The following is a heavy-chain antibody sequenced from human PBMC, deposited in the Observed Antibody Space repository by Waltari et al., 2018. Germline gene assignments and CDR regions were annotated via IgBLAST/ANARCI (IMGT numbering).Heavy chain of an antibody. D-gene: IGHD1-26*01. J-gene: IGHJ5*02. CDR3: ARGENWFDP. V-gene: IGHV4-31*03. Sequence: QVQLQESGPGLVTPSQTLSLTCTVSGGPLRTGSAYWSWIRQHPGKGLEWIGYIYYSGSTYYNPSLKSRVTISVDTSKNQFSLKLSSVTAADTAVYYCARGENWFDPWGQGTLVTVSS. CDR1: GGPLRTGSAY. CDR2: IYYSGST.